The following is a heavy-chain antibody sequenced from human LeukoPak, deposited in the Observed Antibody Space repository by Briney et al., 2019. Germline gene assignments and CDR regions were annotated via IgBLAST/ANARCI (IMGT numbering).Heavy chain of an antibody. V-gene: IGHV3-30*02. CDR1: GFTFSNYG. CDR2: IWYDGSNK. D-gene: IGHD3-22*01. CDR3: AKDGKIAVVPYYYYGMDV. J-gene: IGHJ6*02. Sequence: PGGSLRLSCAASGFTFSNYGMHWVRQAPGKGLEWVAIIWYDGSNKYYADSVTGRFTISRDSSKNTLYLQMSSLRAEDTAVYYCAKDGKIAVVPYYYYGMDVWGQGTTVTVSS.